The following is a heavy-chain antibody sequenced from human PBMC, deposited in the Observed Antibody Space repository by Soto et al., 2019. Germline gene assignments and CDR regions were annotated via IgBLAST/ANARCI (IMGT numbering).Heavy chain of an antibody. D-gene: IGHD2-8*02. Sequence: GGSLRLSCAASGFTFSRNWMNWVRQAPGKGLEWVANIKQDGTEKRYVDSVKGRFTISRDNAKNSMYLEMNSLRAEDTAVYYCARGSCTGSTCYAGAFDIWGQGTMVTVSS. V-gene: IGHV3-7*05. J-gene: IGHJ3*02. CDR1: GFTFSRNW. CDR2: IKQDGTEK. CDR3: ARGSCTGSTCYAGAFDI.